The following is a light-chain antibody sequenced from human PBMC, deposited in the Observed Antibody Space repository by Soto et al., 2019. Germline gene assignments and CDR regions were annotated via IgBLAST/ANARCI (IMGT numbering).Light chain of an antibody. J-gene: IGKJ4*01. CDR3: QQYNNWLST. V-gene: IGKV3-15*01. CDR2: GAS. CDR1: QSVSSN. Sequence: EIVMTQSPATLSVSPGERATLSCRASQSVSSNLAWYQQKPGQAPGLLIYGASTRATGIPARFSGSGSGTEFTLTISSLQSEDFAVYYCQQYNNWLSTFGGGTKVEIK.